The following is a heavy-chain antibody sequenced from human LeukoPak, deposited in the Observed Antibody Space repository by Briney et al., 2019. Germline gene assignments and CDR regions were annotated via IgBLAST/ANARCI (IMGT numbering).Heavy chain of an antibody. J-gene: IGHJ6*03. Sequence: GGSLRLSCAASGFTFSSYAMSWVRQAPGKGLEWVSSISASGATTYYADSLKGRFTISRDNSKNTLYLQMNSLRAEDTAVYYCAKGIIAAHHYYMDVWGKGTTVTVSS. CDR3: AKGIIAAHHYYMDV. CDR2: ISASGATT. CDR1: GFTFSSYA. D-gene: IGHD6-6*01. V-gene: IGHV3-23*01.